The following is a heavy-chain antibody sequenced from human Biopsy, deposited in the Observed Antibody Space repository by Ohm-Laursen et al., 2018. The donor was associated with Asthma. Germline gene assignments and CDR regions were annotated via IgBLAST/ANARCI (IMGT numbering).Heavy chain of an antibody. Sequence: SLRLSCAASGFTFRSYAMHWVRQAPGKELEWVAVGGSYYDGGLKYYADSVNGRFTVSRDDSKNTLYLQMNSLRPDDAAVYYCARDVMEWYLPAFDFWGQGTLVTVSS. CDR1: GFTFRSYA. CDR2: GGSYYDGGLK. D-gene: IGHD3-3*01. V-gene: IGHV3-30-3*01. J-gene: IGHJ4*02. CDR3: ARDVMEWYLPAFDF.